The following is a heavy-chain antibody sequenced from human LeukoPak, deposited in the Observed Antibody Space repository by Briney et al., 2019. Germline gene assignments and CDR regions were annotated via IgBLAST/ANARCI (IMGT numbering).Heavy chain of an antibody. D-gene: IGHD6-13*01. Sequence: GGSLRLSCAASGFTVSSNYMSWVRQAPGKGLEWVSVIYSGGSTYYADSVKGRFTISRDNSKNTLYLQMNSLRAEDTAVYYCARSSSWPNGQFDYWGQGTLVTVSS. J-gene: IGHJ4*02. CDR3: ARSSSWPNGQFDY. V-gene: IGHV3-66*01. CDR2: IYSGGST. CDR1: GFTVSSNY.